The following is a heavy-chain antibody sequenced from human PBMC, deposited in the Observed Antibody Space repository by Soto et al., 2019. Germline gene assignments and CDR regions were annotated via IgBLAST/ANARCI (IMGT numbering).Heavy chain of an antibody. D-gene: IGHD2-8*01. V-gene: IGHV1-2*04. J-gene: IGHJ6*02. CDR3: ARGHSTDCSNGVCSFFYNHEMDV. CDR1: GYSFTDYR. CDR2: INPKSGGT. Sequence: ASVKVSCKASGYSFTDYRIHWVRQAPGQGLEWLGRINPKSGGTSTAQKFQGWVTMTRDRSISTVYMELTRLRSDDTAVYFCARGHSTDCSNGVCSFFYNHEMDVWGQGTTVTSP.